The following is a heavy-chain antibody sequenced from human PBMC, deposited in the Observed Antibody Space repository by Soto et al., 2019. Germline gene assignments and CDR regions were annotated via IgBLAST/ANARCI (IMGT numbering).Heavy chain of an antibody. V-gene: IGHV4-31*03. Sequence: QVQLQESGPGLVKPSQTLSLTCSVSGGSISSGGYYWSWIRQHPGKGLEWIGYIYYSGSTYYNPSLKSRVAMSLDTSKNHFSLRLNSVTAADTAVYYCARKNYDDSGAPGEPFDIWGQGTMVTVSS. CDR2: IYYSGST. J-gene: IGHJ3*02. CDR3: ARKNYDDSGAPGEPFDI. CDR1: GGSISSGGYY. D-gene: IGHD3-22*01.